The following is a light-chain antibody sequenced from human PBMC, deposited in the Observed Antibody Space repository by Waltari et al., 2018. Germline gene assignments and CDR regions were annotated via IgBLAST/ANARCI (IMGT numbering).Light chain of an antibody. J-gene: IGLJ3*02. CDR2: EVN. CDR3: CSHSSSSTLVL. Sequence: QSALTQPASVSGSPGQSIPLSCTGPTTDVGAYNFVSWYQQHPGEVPKLLIYEVNNRPSGVSDRFSGSRSGNTASLTISGLLAEDEADYYCCSHSSSSTLVLFGGGTKVTVL. CDR1: TTDVGAYNF. V-gene: IGLV2-14*01.